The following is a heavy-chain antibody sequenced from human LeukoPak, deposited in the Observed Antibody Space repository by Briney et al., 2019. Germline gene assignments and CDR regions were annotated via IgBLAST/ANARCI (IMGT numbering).Heavy chain of an antibody. J-gene: IGHJ4*02. V-gene: IGHV3-7*01. D-gene: IGHD6-13*01. Sequence: GGSLGLSCAASGLTFNTYWMTWVRQAPGKGLEWVANIKPDESETYYVDTVKGRFTISRDNAKNLLYLQMNSLRGEDTAVYYCGGFGYEAAVDLWGQGTLVTVSS. CDR1: GLTFNTYW. CDR3: GGFGYEAAVDL. CDR2: IKPDESET.